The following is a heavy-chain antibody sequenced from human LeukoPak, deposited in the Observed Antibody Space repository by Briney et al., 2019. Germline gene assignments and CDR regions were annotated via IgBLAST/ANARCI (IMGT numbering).Heavy chain of an antibody. J-gene: IGHJ4*02. D-gene: IGHD6-19*01. CDR1: GGSISSSSYY. Sequence: KASETLSLTCTVSGGSISSSSYYWGRIRQPPGKGLEWIGSIYYSGSTYYNPSLKSRVTISVDTSKNQFSLKLSSVTAADTAVYYCASHSSGWSLRSLYFDYWGQGTLVTVSS. CDR3: ASHSSGWSLRSLYFDY. V-gene: IGHV4-39*01. CDR2: IYYSGST.